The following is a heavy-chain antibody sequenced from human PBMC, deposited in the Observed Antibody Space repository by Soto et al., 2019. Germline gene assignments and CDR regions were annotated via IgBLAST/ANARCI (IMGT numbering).Heavy chain of an antibody. Sequence: QVQLVQSGAEVKKPGSSVKVSCKASGGTFSSYTISWVRQAPGQGLEWMGRIIPILGIANYAQKFQGRVTITADKSTSTAYMELSSLRSEDTAVYYCARDSCPQCNRVHQKPMPGSFPPQPSPWG. V-gene: IGHV1-69*08. CDR2: IIPILGIA. CDR1: GGTFSSYT. CDR3: ARDSCPQCNRVHQKPMPGSFPPQPSP. J-gene: IGHJ5*02. D-gene: IGHD1-1*01.